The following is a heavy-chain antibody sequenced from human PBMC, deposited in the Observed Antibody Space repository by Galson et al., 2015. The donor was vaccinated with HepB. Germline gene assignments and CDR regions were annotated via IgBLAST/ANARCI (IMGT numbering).Heavy chain of an antibody. CDR3: AKDEWDYRLSASGYDGTFDY. CDR1: GFTFSSYA. CDR2: ISGSGGST. V-gene: IGHV3-23*01. Sequence: SLRLSCAASGFTFSSYAMSWVRQAPGKGLEWVSAISGSGGSTYYADSVKGRFTISRDNSKNTLYLQMNSLRAEDTAVYYCAKDEWDYRLSASGYDGTFDYWGQGTLVTVSS. D-gene: IGHD5-12*01. J-gene: IGHJ4*02.